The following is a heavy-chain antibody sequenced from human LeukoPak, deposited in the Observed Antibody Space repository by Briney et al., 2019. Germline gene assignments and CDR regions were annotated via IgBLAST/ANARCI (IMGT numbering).Heavy chain of an antibody. CDR2: ISGSGGST. CDR3: AKILLRYFDWLLCPFDY. CDR1: GFTFSSYA. Sequence: GGSLRLSCAASGFTFSSYAMSWVRQAPGKGLECVSAISGSGGSTYYADSVKGRFTISRDNSKNTLYLQMNSLRAEDTAVYYCAKILLRYFDWLLCPFDYWGQGTLVTVSS. V-gene: IGHV3-23*01. J-gene: IGHJ4*02. D-gene: IGHD3-9*01.